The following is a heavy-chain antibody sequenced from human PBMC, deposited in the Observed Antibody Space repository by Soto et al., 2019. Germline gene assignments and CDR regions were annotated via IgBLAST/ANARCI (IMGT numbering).Heavy chain of an antibody. CDR3: ARRVYCSGGSCYSYFDY. D-gene: IGHD2-15*01. CDR2: IIPIFGTA. V-gene: IGHV1-69*12. CDR1: GGTFSSYA. Sequence: QVQLVQSGAEVKKPGSSVKVSCKASGGTFSSYAISWVRQAPGQGLEWMGGIIPIFGTANYAQKFQGRVTITADESTSTAYMELSRLRSEDTAVYYCARRVYCSGGSCYSYFDYWGQGTLVTVSS. J-gene: IGHJ4*02.